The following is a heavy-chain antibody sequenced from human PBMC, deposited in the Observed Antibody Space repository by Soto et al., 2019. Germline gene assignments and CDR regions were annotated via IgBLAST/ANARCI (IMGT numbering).Heavy chain of an antibody. V-gene: IGHV3-73*01. Sequence: GESLKIYCAASGFTFSVSGVHWVRQASGKGLGWVGRIRSKSNNYATVYAPSVKGRFTISRDDSNNTAFLQMNSLKTEDTAVYYFSKTDLSSSTWSPWFDSWGQGTPVTVSS. J-gene: IGHJ5*01. D-gene: IGHD6-13*01. CDR1: GFTFSVSG. CDR2: IRSKSNNYAT. CDR3: SKTDLSSSTWSPWFDS.